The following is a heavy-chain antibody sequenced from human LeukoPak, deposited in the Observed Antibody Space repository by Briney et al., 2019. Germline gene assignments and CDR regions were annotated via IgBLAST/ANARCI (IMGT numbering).Heavy chain of an antibody. D-gene: IGHD1-1*01. V-gene: IGHV3-72*01. Sequence: GGSLRLSCAASGFTFSDHYMDWVRQAPERGLEWVGRTRDKAHSYTTEYAASVKGRFTASRDTSNNLLFLQMNGLRPEDTAVYYCVRGYNSFDSWGQGTLVTVSS. J-gene: IGHJ4*02. CDR2: TRDKAHSYTT. CDR3: VRGYNSFDS. CDR1: GFTFSDHY.